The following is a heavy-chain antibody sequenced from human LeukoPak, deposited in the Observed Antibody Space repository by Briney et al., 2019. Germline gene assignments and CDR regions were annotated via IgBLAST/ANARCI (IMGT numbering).Heavy chain of an antibody. D-gene: IGHD3/OR15-3a*01. CDR3: AGGLARSLDV. J-gene: IGHJ6*02. Sequence: SVKVSCKASGYTFTGYYMHWVRQAPGQALEWMGWITPFNGNTNYAQKFQDRVTITRDRSMSTAYMELSSLRSEDTAMYYCAGGLARSLDVWGQGTTVTVSS. CDR2: ITPFNGNT. CDR1: GYTFTGYY. V-gene: IGHV1-45*02.